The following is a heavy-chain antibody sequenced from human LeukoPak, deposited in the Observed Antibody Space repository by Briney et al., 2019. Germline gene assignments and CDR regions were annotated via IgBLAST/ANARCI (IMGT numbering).Heavy chain of an antibody. CDR3: AKSSGAGYNYLGFDY. CDR2: ISGSGGST. V-gene: IGHV3-23*01. J-gene: IGHJ4*02. Sequence: GGSLRLSCAASGFTFSSYAMSWVRQAPGKGLEWVSAISGSGGSTYYADSVKGRFTISRDNSKNTLYLQMNSLRAEDTAVYYCAKSSGAGYNYLGFDYWGQGTLVTVSS. D-gene: IGHD5-24*01. CDR1: GFTFSSYA.